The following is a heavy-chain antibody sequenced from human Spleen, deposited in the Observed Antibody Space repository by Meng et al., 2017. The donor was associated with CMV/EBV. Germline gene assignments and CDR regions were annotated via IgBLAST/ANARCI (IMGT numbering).Heavy chain of an antibody. CDR2: INPDSGGT. J-gene: IGHJ4*02. V-gene: IGHV1-2*02. CDR1: GYTFTGYY. CDR3: ASAGREVGALIDY. Sequence: ASVKVSCKASGYTFTGYYIQWVRQDPGQGLEWMGWINPDSGGTKYAQKFQGRVTLTRDTSISTAYMELSRLRSDDTAVYYCASAGREVGALIDYWGQGTLVTVSS. D-gene: IGHD1-26*01.